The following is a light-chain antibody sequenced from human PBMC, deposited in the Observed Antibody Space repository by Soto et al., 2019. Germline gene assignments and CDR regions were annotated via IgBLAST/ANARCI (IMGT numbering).Light chain of an antibody. CDR3: VRALHITWCP. CDR2: LGS. V-gene: IGKV2-28*01. Sequence: DNVRSQSPQSLPVTPGEPASISCRSTHSLLHSNGYNYLDWYLQKPGQSPPLLIYLGSTRASGVPDRFSGSGSGTDFTLKISICSPQADEVSFYVRALHITWCPFGQGAKVDI. CDR1: HSLLHSNGYNY. J-gene: IGKJ1*01.